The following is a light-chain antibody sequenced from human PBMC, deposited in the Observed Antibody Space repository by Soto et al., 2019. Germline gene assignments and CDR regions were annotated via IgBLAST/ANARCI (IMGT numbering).Light chain of an antibody. CDR3: QQYGSSPGT. J-gene: IGKJ2*01. CDR2: GAS. CDR1: QSVSSSY. V-gene: IGKV3-20*01. Sequence: EIVLTQSPGTLSLSPGERATLSCRASQSVSSSYLAWYQQKPGQPPRLLIYGASSRATGIPDRFSGSGSGTDFILTISRMEPEDFVVYYCQQYGSSPGTFGQGTRLEIK.